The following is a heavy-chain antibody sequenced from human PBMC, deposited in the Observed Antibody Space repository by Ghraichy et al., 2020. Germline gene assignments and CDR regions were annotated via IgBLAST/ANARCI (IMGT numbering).Heavy chain of an antibody. Sequence: SETLSLTCAVDDGSFSGLYWTWIRHSPGKGLEWVGEVTHRGTSEYNPSLRGRVIISADASKRQFSLRLDSLTATDSGIYYCARGFFTKYFDVWGQGTQVTVSS. V-gene: IGHV4-34*01. CDR1: DGSFSGLY. D-gene: IGHD2-8*01. CDR2: VTHRGTS. CDR3: ARGFFTKYFDV. J-gene: IGHJ4*02.